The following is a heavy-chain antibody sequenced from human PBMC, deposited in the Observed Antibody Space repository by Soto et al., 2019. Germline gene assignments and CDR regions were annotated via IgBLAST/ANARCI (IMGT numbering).Heavy chain of an antibody. CDR1: GDSVSSNSAA. V-gene: IGHV6-1*01. Sequence: PSQTLSLTCAISGDSVSSNSAAWNWIRQSPSRGLEWLGRTYYRSKWYNDYAVSVKSRITINPDTSKNQFSLQLNSVTPEDTAVYYCARDHDFWSGQYYYYYGMDVWGQGTTVTVSS. D-gene: IGHD3-3*01. CDR3: ARDHDFWSGQYYYYYGMDV. CDR2: TYYRSKWYN. J-gene: IGHJ6*02.